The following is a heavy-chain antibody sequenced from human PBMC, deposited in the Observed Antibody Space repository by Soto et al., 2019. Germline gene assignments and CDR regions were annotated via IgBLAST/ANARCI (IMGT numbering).Heavy chain of an antibody. J-gene: IGHJ5*02. Sequence: PSETLSLTCTVSGVSISSGDYYWSWIRQTPGKGLEWIGYIYYSENTYYNPSLKSRVAISGDTSQEQFSLKVSSVTATDTAAYYCATQVNLPLAGTGFDAWGRGTLVTVSS. CDR1: GVSISSGDYY. CDR3: ATQVNLPLAGTGFDA. CDR2: IYYSENT. V-gene: IGHV4-30-4*01. D-gene: IGHD6-19*01.